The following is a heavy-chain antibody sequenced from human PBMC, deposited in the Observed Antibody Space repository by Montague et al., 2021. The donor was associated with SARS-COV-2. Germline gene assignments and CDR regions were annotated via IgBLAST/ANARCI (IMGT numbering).Heavy chain of an antibody. CDR3: AIGGDSAKCGI. V-gene: IGHV4-59*12. D-gene: IGHD2-21*01. CDR1: GGSINSYS. Sequence: SETLSLTCNVSGGSINSYSWSWIRQPPGKGLEWIANFHYSGRSDHNPSLESRVTISVDMSQSQVSLTLTSVTAADTAVYYCAIGGDSAKCGIWGRGTPVTVSS. CDR2: FHYSGRS. J-gene: IGHJ3*02.